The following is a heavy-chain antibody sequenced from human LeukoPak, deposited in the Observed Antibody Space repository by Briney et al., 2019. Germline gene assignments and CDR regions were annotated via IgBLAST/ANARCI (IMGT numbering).Heavy chain of an antibody. CDR2: ISGSGATT. V-gene: IGHV3-23*01. CDR1: GFTFSSYM. Sequence: GGSLRLSCAASGFTFSSYMLKWVRQAPGKGLEWVSGISGSGATTYYADSVKGRFTISRDNSKNTLYLLMNSLRAEDTAVYYCARDLGYCSGGSCYGFDYWGQGTLVTVSS. D-gene: IGHD2-15*01. CDR3: ARDLGYCSGGSCYGFDY. J-gene: IGHJ4*02.